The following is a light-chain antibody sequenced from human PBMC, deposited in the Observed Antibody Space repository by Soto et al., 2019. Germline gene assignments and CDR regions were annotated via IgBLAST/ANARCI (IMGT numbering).Light chain of an antibody. Sequence: EIVLTQSPGTLSLSPGERATLSCRASQSISSSNLVWYQQKPGQAPRLLIYGASSRATGIPDRFSGSGSGTGFTLTISSLEPEDFAVYFCHHCGGSQPFGQGTKVETK. J-gene: IGKJ1*01. V-gene: IGKV3-20*01. CDR3: HHCGGSQP. CDR2: GAS. CDR1: QSISSSN.